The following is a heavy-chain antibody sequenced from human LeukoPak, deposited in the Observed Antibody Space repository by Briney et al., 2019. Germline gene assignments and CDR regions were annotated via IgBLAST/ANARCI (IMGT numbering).Heavy chain of an antibody. J-gene: IGHJ6*02. CDR1: GFTFSSYS. CDR3: ARVAHFDRGMDV. Sequence: GGSLRLSCAASGFTFSSYSMKRVRQAPGKGLDWLSYISSGSSTIYYADSVKGRFTISRDNTKKTLYLEMNSLRAEDTAVYFCARVAHFDRGMDVWGQGTTVTVSS. V-gene: IGHV3-48*04. D-gene: IGHD3-9*01. CDR2: ISSGSSTI.